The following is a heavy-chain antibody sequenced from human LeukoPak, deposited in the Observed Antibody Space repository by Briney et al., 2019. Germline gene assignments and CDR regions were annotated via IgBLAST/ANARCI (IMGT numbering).Heavy chain of an antibody. D-gene: IGHD5-18*01. V-gene: IGHV3-48*04. CDR2: ISSSSNTI. Sequence: GESLRLSCAASGFTFSFYSMNWVRQAPGKGLEWVSYISSSSNTIYADSVKGRFTISRDNAKNSLYLQMSSLRAEDTAVYYCARYMGGGDTGMEDYWGQGTLVTVSS. CDR3: ARYMGGGDTGMEDY. CDR1: GFTFSFYS. J-gene: IGHJ4*02.